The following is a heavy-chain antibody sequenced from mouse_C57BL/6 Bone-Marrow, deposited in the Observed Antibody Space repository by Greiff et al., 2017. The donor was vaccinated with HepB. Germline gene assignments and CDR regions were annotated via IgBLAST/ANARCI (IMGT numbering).Heavy chain of an antibody. CDR3: ATVSIYPNWYFDV. CDR1: GYTFTSYW. D-gene: IGHD2-1*01. V-gene: IGHV1-55*01. J-gene: IGHJ1*03. Sequence: QVQLQQPGAELVKPGASVKMSCKASGYTFTSYWITWVKQRPGQGLEWIGDIYPGSGSTNYNEKFKSKATLTVDTSSSTAYMELSSLTSEDSAVYYCATVSIYPNWYFDVWGTGTTVTVSS. CDR2: IYPGSGST.